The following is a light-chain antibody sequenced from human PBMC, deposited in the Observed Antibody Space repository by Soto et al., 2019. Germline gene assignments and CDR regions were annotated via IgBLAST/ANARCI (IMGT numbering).Light chain of an antibody. Sequence: IQMTQSPSSLAASVGDRITITCRASQTISTYVNWYRQKSGAAPELLLYEASTLQSGVPSRFSGGASGTDFTLTISSLQLEDFATYYCQQTYNTPLTFGQGTKVEIK. CDR3: QQTYNTPLT. CDR1: QTISTY. CDR2: EAS. V-gene: IGKV1-39*01. J-gene: IGKJ1*01.